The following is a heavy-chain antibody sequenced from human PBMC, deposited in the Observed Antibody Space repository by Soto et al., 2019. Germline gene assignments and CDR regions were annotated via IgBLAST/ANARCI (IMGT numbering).Heavy chain of an antibody. CDR3: ARGVDYFDY. J-gene: IGHJ4*02. V-gene: IGHV3-33*01. CDR1: GFTFNRYG. CDR2: IWYDGSSE. Sequence: QVQLVESGGGVVQPGRSLRLSCAASGFTFNRYGMHWVRQAPGKGLEWVAVIWYDGSSEYYADSVKGRFTISRDNSKITLFLQMNSLRAEDTAVYYCARGVDYFDYWGQGTLVTVSS.